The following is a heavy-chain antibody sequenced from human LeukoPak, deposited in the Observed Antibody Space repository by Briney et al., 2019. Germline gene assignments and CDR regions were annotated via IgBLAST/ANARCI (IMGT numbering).Heavy chain of an antibody. V-gene: IGHV3-7*01. J-gene: IGHJ4*02. CDR2: IKQDGSEK. CDR3: ARDRGSSDWYEFDS. Sequence: GGSLRLSCAASGFTSSSYWMSWVRQAPGKGLEWVANIKQDGSEKYYVDPVKGRFTISRDNAKNSLYLQMNSLRAEDTAVYYCARDRGSSDWYEFDSWGQGTLVTVSS. CDR1: GFTSSSYW. D-gene: IGHD6-19*01.